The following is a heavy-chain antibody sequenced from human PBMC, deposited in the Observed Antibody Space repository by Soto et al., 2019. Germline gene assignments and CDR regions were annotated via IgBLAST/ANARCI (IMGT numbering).Heavy chain of an antibody. CDR3: ASYSGGWYDVSY. V-gene: IGHV4-61*01. J-gene: IGHJ4*02. CDR2: IYYSGST. Sequence: QVQLQESGPGLVKLSETLSLTCTVSGGSVSSGSYYWSWIRQPPGKGLEWIGYIYYSGSTNYNPSLKSRVTISVDTSTNQFSLKLSSVTAADTAVYYCASYSGGWYDVSYWGQGTLVTVSS. CDR1: GGSVSSGSYY. D-gene: IGHD6-19*01.